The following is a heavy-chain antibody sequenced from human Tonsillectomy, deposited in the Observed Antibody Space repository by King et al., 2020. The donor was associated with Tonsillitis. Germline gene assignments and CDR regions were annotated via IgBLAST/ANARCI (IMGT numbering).Heavy chain of an antibody. CDR2: IYWDDDK. V-gene: IGHV2-5*02. Sequence: TLKESGPTLVKPPQTLTLTCTFSGFSLSTSGVGVGWIRQPPGKALEWLAPIYWDDDKRYSPSLKSRLTITKDTSKTQVGLTMTGMDPVDTATYYCAHRRNPPGYSHSVWFDPWGQGTLVTVSS. CDR3: AHRRNPPGYSHSVWFDP. D-gene: IGHD6-13*01. CDR1: GFSLSTSGVG. J-gene: IGHJ5*02.